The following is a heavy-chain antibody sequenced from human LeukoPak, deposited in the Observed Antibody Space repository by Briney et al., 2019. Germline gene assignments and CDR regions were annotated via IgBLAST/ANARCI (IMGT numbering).Heavy chain of an antibody. J-gene: IGHJ6*03. D-gene: IGHD1-26*01. CDR1: GFTFTTYW. CDR3: ARDRGSYFLPHYYYMDV. V-gene: IGHV3-74*01. CDR2: INTDGSAT. Sequence: PGGSLRLSCAASGFTFTTYWMYWVRQAPGKGLVWVSCINTDGSATTYADSVKGRFTVSRDNAKNTLYLQMSSLRAEDTAVYYCARDRGSYFLPHYYYMDVWGKGTTVTVSS.